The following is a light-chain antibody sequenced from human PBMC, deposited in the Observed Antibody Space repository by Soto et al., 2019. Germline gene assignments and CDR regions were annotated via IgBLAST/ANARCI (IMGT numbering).Light chain of an antibody. CDR3: SSYTSTNTQL. V-gene: IGLV2-14*03. CDR1: SSDVGGYNF. J-gene: IGLJ2*01. CDR2: DVS. Sequence: QSALTQPASVSGSPGQSITISCTGPSSDVGGYNFVSWYQQHPGKAPKLMIYDVSNRPSGVSNRCSGSKAGNTASLTISGLQAEDEAHYYCSSYTSTNTQLFGGGTTLTVL.